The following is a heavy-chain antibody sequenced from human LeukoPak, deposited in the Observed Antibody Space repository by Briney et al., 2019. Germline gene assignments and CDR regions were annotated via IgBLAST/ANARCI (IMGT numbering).Heavy chain of an antibody. CDR3: AKDLDGSGMYGGIDS. D-gene: IGHD6-19*01. CDR1: GFNFGSYS. Sequence: GGSLRLSCAASGFNFGSYSMTWVRPAPGKGLEWVSAITATAGTTYYADSVKGRFTISRDIFKNTLFLQMSSLRAEDTAVYYCAKDLDGSGMYGGIDSWGQGTLVIVSS. J-gene: IGHJ4*02. CDR2: ITATAGTT. V-gene: IGHV3-23*01.